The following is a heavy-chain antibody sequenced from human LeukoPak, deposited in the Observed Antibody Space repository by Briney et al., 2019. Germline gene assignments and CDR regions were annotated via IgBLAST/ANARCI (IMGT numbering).Heavy chain of an antibody. CDR1: GFTFRYYA. V-gene: IGHV3-23*01. J-gene: IGHJ4*02. Sequence: PGGSLRLSCAASGFTFRYYAMHWVRQAPGKGLEWVSTISDNSGSTYYPDSVKGRFTISRDDSKNTLYLQMKSLRAEGTAVYYCAKGTATVTSRFFDYWGQGTLVTVSS. CDR3: AKGTATVTSRFFDY. CDR2: ISDNSGST. D-gene: IGHD2-21*02.